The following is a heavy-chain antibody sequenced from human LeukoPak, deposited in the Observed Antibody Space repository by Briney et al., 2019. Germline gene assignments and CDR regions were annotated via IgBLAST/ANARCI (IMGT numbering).Heavy chain of an antibody. CDR1: GFIFSNYG. D-gene: IGHD3-10*01. V-gene: IGHV3-30*18. CDR2: VSYDGLDK. J-gene: IGHJ4*02. CDR3: AKDRGTPLTKVNYYFDS. Sequence: GRSLGLSCAASGFIFSNYGMHWVRQAPGRGLEWVTIVSYDGLDKYYADSVKGRFTISRDDSKNTLYLQMNSLKAEDTAVYFCAKDRGTPLTKVNYYFDSWGQGTLVTVSS.